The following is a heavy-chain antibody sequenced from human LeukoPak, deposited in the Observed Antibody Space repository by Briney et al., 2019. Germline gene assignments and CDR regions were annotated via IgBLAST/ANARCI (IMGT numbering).Heavy chain of an antibody. D-gene: IGHD3-22*01. V-gene: IGHV3-23*01. CDR3: AKEMEGWYGYYYDSHLIDY. CDR2: ISGSSGST. Sequence: GGSLRLSCAASGFTFSSYAMSWVRQAPGKGLEWVSAISGSSGSTYYADSVKGRFTISRDNSKNTLYLQMNSLRAEDTAVYYCAKEMEGWYGYYYDSHLIDYWGQGTLVTVSS. CDR1: GFTFSSYA. J-gene: IGHJ4*02.